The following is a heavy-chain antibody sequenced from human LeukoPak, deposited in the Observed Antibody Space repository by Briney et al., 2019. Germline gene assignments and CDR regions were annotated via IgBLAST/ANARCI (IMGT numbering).Heavy chain of an antibody. V-gene: IGHV4-59*01. CDR1: GGSISSYY. D-gene: IGHD3-10*01. Sequence: PSETLSLTCTVSGGSISSYYWSWIRQPPGKGLEWIGYIYYSGSTNYNPSLKSRVTISVDTSKNQFSLKLSSVTAADTAVYYCARVLGSGSYYDGPDYYYMDVWGKGTTVTVSS. J-gene: IGHJ6*03. CDR2: IYYSGST. CDR3: ARVLGSGSYYDGPDYYYMDV.